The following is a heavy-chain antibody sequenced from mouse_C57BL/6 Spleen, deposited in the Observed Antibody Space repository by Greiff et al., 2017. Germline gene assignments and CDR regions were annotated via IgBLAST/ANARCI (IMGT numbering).Heavy chain of an antibody. V-gene: IGHV1-26*01. CDR2: INPNNGGT. CDR1: GYTFTDYY. J-gene: IGHJ3*01. Sequence: EVQLQQSGPELVKPGASVKISCKASGYTFTDYYMNWVKQSHGKSLEWIGDINPNNGGTSYNQKFKGKATLTVDKSSSTAYMELRSLTSEDSAVYYCARAGSSFPFAYWGQGTLVTVSA. D-gene: IGHD1-1*01. CDR3: ARAGSSFPFAY.